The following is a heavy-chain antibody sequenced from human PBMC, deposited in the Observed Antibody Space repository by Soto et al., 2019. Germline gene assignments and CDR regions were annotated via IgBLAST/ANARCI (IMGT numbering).Heavy chain of an antibody. CDR1: GGSISNTNYY. V-gene: IGHV4-39*01. Sequence: QLQLQESGPGLVKPSETLSLTCTVSGGSISNTNYYWGWIRQPPGKGLEWIGSIYYSGSTYYNPSLKSRVTISVDTSKNQFSLKLSSVTATDTAGYFCARSKGQHDLDYWGQGTLVTVSS. J-gene: IGHJ4*02. D-gene: IGHD1-1*01. CDR2: IYYSGST. CDR3: ARSKGQHDLDY.